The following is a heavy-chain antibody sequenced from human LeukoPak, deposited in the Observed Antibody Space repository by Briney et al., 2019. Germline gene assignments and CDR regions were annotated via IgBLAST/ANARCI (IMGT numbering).Heavy chain of an antibody. J-gene: IGHJ6*03. Sequence: ASVKVSCKASGFTFTKFAFHWVRQAPGQGLEWMGWINTINGNTDYAQKFQGRVTVTTDTSTSTAYLELRSLTSDDTAIYFCARRGAARPPYFYSYLDVWGEGTTVTVSS. CDR1: GFTFTKFA. CDR3: ARRGAARPPYFYSYLDV. D-gene: IGHD3-10*01. CDR2: INTINGNT. V-gene: IGHV1-18*01.